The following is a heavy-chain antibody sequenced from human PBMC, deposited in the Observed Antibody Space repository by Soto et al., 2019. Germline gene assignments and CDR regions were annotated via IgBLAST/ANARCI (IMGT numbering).Heavy chain of an antibody. Sequence: PSETLSLTCTVSGASITSYYWSWIRQPPGKGLEWIGYIYYSGNTNYNPSLKSRLTMSVDTSKNQFSLKLSSVTAADTAVYYCARDRAKWKDYYYYGMDVWGQGTTVTVS. V-gene: IGHV4-59*12. D-gene: IGHD1-20*01. J-gene: IGHJ6*02. CDR3: ARDRAKWKDYYYYGMDV. CDR1: GASITSYY. CDR2: IYYSGNT.